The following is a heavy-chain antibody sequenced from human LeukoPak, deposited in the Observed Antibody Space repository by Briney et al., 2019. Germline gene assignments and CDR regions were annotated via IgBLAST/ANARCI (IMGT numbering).Heavy chain of an antibody. Sequence: SETLSLTCTVSGGSISSYYWSWIRQPAGKGLEWIGYTYYSGSTNYNPSLKSRVTISVDTSKNQFSLKLSSVTAADTAVYYCARSYGGILGSFDYWGQGTLVTVSS. CDR1: GGSISSYY. J-gene: IGHJ4*02. D-gene: IGHD4-23*01. CDR3: ARSYGGILGSFDY. CDR2: TYYSGST. V-gene: IGHV4-59*01.